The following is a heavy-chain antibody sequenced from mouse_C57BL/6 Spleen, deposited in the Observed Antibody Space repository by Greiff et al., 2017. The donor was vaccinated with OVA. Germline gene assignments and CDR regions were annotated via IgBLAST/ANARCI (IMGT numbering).Heavy chain of an antibody. CDR3: ARPENDGYLYFDY. J-gene: IGHJ2*01. Sequence: VMLVESGPELVKPGASVKLSCKASGYTFTSYDINWVKQRPGQGLEWIGWIYPRDGSTKYNEKFKGKATLTVDTSSSTAYMELHSLTSEDSAVYFCARPENDGYLYFDYWGQGTTLTVSS. CDR1: GYTFTSYD. CDR2: IYPRDGST. V-gene: IGHV1-85*01. D-gene: IGHD2-3*01.